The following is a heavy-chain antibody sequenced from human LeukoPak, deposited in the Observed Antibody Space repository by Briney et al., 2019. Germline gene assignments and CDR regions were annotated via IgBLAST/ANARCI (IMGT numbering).Heavy chain of an antibody. Sequence: PGGSLRLSCAASGFTVSSNYMSWVRQAPGKGLEWVSVIYSGGSTYYADSVKGRFTISRDNAKNSLYLQMNSLRAEDTALYYCAKGPMIAGDYFDYWGQGTLVTVSS. D-gene: IGHD3-22*01. CDR3: AKGPMIAGDYFDY. V-gene: IGHV3-53*05. CDR2: IYSGGST. CDR1: GFTVSSNY. J-gene: IGHJ4*02.